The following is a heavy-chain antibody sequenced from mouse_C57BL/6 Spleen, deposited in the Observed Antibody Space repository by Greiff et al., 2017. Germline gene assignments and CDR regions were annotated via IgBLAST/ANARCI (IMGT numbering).Heavy chain of an antibody. CDR2: IYPGDGDT. CDR3: ARGGTTGAMDY. J-gene: IGHJ4*01. V-gene: IGHV1-80*01. D-gene: IGHD1-1*01. Sequence: QVHVKQSGAELVKPGASVKISCKASGYAFSSYWMNWVKQRPGKGLEWIGQIYPGDGDTNYNGKFKGKATLTADKSSSTAYMQLSSLTSEDSAVYFCARGGTTGAMDYWGQGTSVTVSS. CDR1: GYAFSSYW.